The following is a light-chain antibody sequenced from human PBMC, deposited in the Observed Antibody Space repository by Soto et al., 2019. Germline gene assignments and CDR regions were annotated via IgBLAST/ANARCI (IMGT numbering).Light chain of an antibody. V-gene: IGKV3-11*01. CDR1: QNVSSY. CDR3: QQRSNWPVT. Sequence: EIVLTQSPATLSLSPGEEATISCRASQNVSSYLAWYQQKPGQALRLLIYDASNRATGIPARFSGSGSGTDFTLTFSSLEPEDFAVYYCQQRSNWPVTFGLGTKVDIK. J-gene: IGKJ1*01. CDR2: DAS.